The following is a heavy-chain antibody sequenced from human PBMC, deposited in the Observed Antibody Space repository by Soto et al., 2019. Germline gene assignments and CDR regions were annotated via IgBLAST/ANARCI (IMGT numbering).Heavy chain of an antibody. CDR1: GGSFSGYY. CDR3: ARRWAITFGGVIVIPFAPRFDY. V-gene: IGHV4-34*01. CDR2: INHSGST. Sequence: QVQLQQWGAGLLKPSETLSLTCAVYGGSFSGYYWSWIRQPPGKGLEWIGEINHSGSTNYNPSLKSRVNISVDTSKNQFSLKLSSVTAADTAVYYCARRWAITFGGVIVIPFAPRFDYWGQGTLVTVSS. J-gene: IGHJ4*02. D-gene: IGHD3-16*02.